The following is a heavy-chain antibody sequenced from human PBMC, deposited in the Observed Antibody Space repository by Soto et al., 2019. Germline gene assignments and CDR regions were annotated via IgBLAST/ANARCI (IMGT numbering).Heavy chain of an antibody. CDR2: IDPSDSYT. Sequence: GESLKISCKGSGYSFTSYWISWVRQMPGKGLEWMGRIDPSDSYTNYSPSFQGHVTISADKSISTAYLQMNSLRAEDTAVYYCAKVRASYLSASYFYYGLDVWGQGTTVTVSS. J-gene: IGHJ6*02. V-gene: IGHV5-10-1*01. D-gene: IGHD3-10*01. CDR3: AKVRASYLSASYFYYGLDV. CDR1: GYSFTSYW.